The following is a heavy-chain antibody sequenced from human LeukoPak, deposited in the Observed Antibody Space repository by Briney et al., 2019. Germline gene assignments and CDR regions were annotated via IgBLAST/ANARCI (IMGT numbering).Heavy chain of an antibody. J-gene: IGHJ4*02. V-gene: IGHV1-18*01. CDR1: GYTFTSYG. Sequence: GASVKVSCKASGYTFTSYGISWVRQAPGQGLEWMGWISAYNGNTNYAQKLQGRVTMTTDTSTSTAYMELRSLRSDDTAVYYCARDRWTYLHTGGIAVADDYWGQGTLVTVPS. CDR3: ARDRWTYLHTGGIAVADDY. D-gene: IGHD6-19*01. CDR2: ISAYNGNT.